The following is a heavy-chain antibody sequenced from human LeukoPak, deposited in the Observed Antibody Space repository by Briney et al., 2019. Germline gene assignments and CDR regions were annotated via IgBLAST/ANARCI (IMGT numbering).Heavy chain of an antibody. CDR3: ANSMTTVTTWYFQH. V-gene: IGHV3-23*01. CDR2: ISGSGGST. D-gene: IGHD4-17*01. Sequence: GGSLRLSCAASGFTFSSYAMSWVRQAPGKGLEWVSAISGSGGSTYYADSVKGRFTISRDNSKNTLYLQMTSLRAEDTAVYYCANSMTTVTTWYFQHWGQGTLVTVSS. J-gene: IGHJ1*01. CDR1: GFTFSSYA.